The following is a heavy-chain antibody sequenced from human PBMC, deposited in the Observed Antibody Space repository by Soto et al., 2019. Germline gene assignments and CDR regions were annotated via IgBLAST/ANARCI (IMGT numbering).Heavy chain of an antibody. CDR1: GFTFSSYG. V-gene: IGHV3-30*18. CDR3: AKCPGVAAAGPPFDP. Sequence: ESGGGVVHPGRSLRLSCAASGFTFSSYGIHWVRQAPGKGLEWVAVISYDGSNKYYADSVKGRFTISRDNSQNTLYLQMNTLRPEDTAVYYCAKCPGVAAAGPPFDPWGQGTLVTVSS. CDR2: ISYDGSNK. D-gene: IGHD6-13*01. J-gene: IGHJ5*02.